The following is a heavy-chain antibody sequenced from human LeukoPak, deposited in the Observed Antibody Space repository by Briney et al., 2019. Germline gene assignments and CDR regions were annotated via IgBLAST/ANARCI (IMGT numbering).Heavy chain of an antibody. CDR1: GYTFTSYD. V-gene: IGHV1-18*01. CDR3: ARGGYDILTGYYWVTFDY. D-gene: IGHD3-9*01. Sequence: ASVKVSCKASGYTFTSYDINWVRQAPGQGLEWMGWISAYNGNTNYAQKLQGRVTMTTDTSTSTAYMELRSLRSDDTAVYYCARGGYDILTGYYWVTFDYWGQGTLVTVSS. CDR2: ISAYNGNT. J-gene: IGHJ4*02.